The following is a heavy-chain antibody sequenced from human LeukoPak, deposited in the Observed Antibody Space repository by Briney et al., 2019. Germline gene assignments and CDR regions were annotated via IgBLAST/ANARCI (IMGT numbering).Heavy chain of an antibody. CDR3: AKDGGRFANYYYYYMDG. J-gene: IGHJ6*03. CDR2: ISYDGSNK. V-gene: IGHV3-30-3*01. D-gene: IGHD3-3*01. Sequence: GGSLRLSCAACGFTFSSYAMHWVRQAPGKGLEWVAVISYDGSNKYYADSVKGRFTISRDNSKNTLYLQMNSLRAEDTAVYYCAKDGGRFANYYYYYMDGWGKGTTVTVSS. CDR1: GFTFSSYA.